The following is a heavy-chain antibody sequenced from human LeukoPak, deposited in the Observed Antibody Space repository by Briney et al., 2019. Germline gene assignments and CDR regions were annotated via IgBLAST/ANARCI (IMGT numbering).Heavy chain of an antibody. CDR1: GGSFSGYY. J-gene: IGHJ5*02. V-gene: IGHV4-34*01. CDR2: INHSGST. CDR3: ARTMVRALREIYWFDP. Sequence: KPSETLSLTCAVYGGSFSGYYWSWLRQPPGKGLEWIGEINHSGSTNYNPSLKSRVTISVDTSKNQFSLKLSSVTAADTAVYYCARTMVRALREIYWFDPWGQGTLVTVSS. D-gene: IGHD3-10*01.